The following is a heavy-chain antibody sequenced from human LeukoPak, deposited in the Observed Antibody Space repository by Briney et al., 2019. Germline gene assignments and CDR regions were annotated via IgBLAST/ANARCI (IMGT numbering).Heavy chain of an antibody. CDR2: INPNSGGT. D-gene: IGHD3-16*02. J-gene: IGHJ4*02. CDR3: ARDRSVWGSYRYLDY. V-gene: IGHV1-2*02. CDR1: GYTFTGYY. Sequence: ASVKVSCKASGYTFTGYYMHWVRQAPGQGLEWMGWINPNSGGTNYAQKFQGRVTMTRDTSISTAYMELSRLRSDDTAVYYCARDRSVWGSYRYLDYWGQGTLVTVSS.